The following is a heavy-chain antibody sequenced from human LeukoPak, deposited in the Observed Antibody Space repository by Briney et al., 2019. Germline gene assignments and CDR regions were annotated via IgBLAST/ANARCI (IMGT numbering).Heavy chain of an antibody. J-gene: IGHJ4*02. CDR3: ARSPLYYDFWSGYYRPINYFDY. V-gene: IGHV1-8*01. CDR1: GYTFISYD. Sequence: ASVKVSCKASGYTFISYDINWVRQATGQGLEWMGWINPNSGNTGYAQKFQGRVTMTRNTSISTAYMELSSLRSEDTAVYYCARSPLYYDFWSGYYRPINYFDYWGQGTLVTVSS. CDR2: INPNSGNT. D-gene: IGHD3-3*01.